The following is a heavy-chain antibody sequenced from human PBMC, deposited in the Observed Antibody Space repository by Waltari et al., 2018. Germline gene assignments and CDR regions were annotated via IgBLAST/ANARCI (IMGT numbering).Heavy chain of an antibody. CDR3: AGDSLYCSGGSCEVSDY. V-gene: IGHV1-2*06. Sequence: QVQLVQSGAEVKKPGASVKVSCKASGYTFTGYYMHWVRQAPGQGLEWMGRINPNSGGTNYAQKFPGRVTMTRDTSISTAYMELSRLRSDDTAVYYCAGDSLYCSGGSCEVSDYAGQGTLVTVSS. J-gene: IGHJ4*02. CDR2: INPNSGGT. D-gene: IGHD2-15*01. CDR1: GYTFTGYY.